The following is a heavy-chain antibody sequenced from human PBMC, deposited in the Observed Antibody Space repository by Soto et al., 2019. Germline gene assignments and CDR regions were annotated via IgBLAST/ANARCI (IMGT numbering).Heavy chain of an antibody. CDR2: INPNSGGT. CDR3: AREGYCSSTSCYVILDY. J-gene: IGHJ4*02. CDR1: GYTFTGYY. D-gene: IGHD2-2*01. V-gene: IGHV1-2*04. Sequence: QVQLVQSGAEVKKPGASVKVSCKASGYTFTGYYMHWVRQAPGQGLEWMGWINPNSGGTNYAQKFKGWVTMTRDTSISTAYMELSRLRSDDTAVYYCAREGYCSSTSCYVILDYWGQGTLVTVSS.